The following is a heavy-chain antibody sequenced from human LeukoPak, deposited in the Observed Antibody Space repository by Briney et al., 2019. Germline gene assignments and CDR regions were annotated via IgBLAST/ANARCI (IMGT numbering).Heavy chain of an antibody. V-gene: IGHV3-33*06. Sequence: GRSLRLSCAASGFTFSHYGMHWVRQAPGKGLEWVAVIWSDGTNRYYADSVKGRFTISRDDSGNTVYLQMNSLRPEDTGVYYCAKDAQRGFDYSNSLEYWGHGTPVTVST. J-gene: IGHJ4*01. CDR3: AKDAQRGFDYSNSLEY. CDR1: GFTFSHYG. CDR2: IWSDGTNR. D-gene: IGHD4-11*01.